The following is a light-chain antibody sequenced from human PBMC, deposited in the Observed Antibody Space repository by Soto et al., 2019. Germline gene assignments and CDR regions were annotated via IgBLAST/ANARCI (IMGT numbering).Light chain of an antibody. V-gene: IGKV1-5*03. CDR1: QSISLW. Sequence: DIQMTQSPSTLSASVGDRVTITCRASQSISLWLAWYQQKPGRAPKLLIYRSSNLETGVPSRFSGGGSGTEFTLTISSLQPDDLAPYYCQEYNSDSRTFGQGTKVEIK. CDR2: RSS. CDR3: QEYNSDSRT. J-gene: IGKJ1*01.